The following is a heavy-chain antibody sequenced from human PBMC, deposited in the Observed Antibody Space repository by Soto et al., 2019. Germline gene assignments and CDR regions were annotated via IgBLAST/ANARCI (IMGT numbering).Heavy chain of an antibody. CDR1: GFTFSSYA. CDR3: AKDRRFNGAARHEYFDY. Sequence: HPGGSLRLSCAASGFTFSSYAMSWVRQAPGKGLEWVSAISGSGGSTYYADSVKGRFTISRDNSKNTLYLQMNSLRAEDTAVYYCAKDRRFNGAARHEYFDYWGQGTLVTVSS. V-gene: IGHV3-23*01. CDR2: ISGSGGST. J-gene: IGHJ4*02. D-gene: IGHD6-6*01.